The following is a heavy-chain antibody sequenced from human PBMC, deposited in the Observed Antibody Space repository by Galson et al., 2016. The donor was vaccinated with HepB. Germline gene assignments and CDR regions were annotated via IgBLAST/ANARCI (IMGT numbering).Heavy chain of an antibody. CDR1: GFTFSTYS. CDR3: VRGNPISDH. CDR2: ISITSGYK. V-gene: IGHV3-21*01. D-gene: IGHD1-14*01. Sequence: SLRLSCAASGFTFSTYSMNWVRQAPGKGLEWVSFISITSGYKYYADSLKGRVTISRDNAKNSLYLQLNTLRAEDTAVNYCVRGNPISDHWGQGTQVTVSS. J-gene: IGHJ4*02.